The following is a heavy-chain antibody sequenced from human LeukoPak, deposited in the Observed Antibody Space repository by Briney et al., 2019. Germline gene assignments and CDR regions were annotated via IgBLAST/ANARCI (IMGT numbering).Heavy chain of an antibody. V-gene: IGHV3-30*18. D-gene: IGHD5-18*01. CDR1: GFTFSRYG. Sequence: GRSLRLSCAASGFTFSRYGMHWVRQTPGKGLEWVAVISYDASNKYYADSVKGRFTISRDNSKNTLYLQMNSLRAEDTAVYYCAKSDGYSYGFDYWGQGTLVTVSS. CDR2: ISYDASNK. CDR3: AKSDGYSYGFDY. J-gene: IGHJ4*02.